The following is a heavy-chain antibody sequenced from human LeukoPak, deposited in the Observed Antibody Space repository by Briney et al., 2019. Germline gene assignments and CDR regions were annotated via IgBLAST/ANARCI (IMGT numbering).Heavy chain of an antibody. CDR2: INPNSGGT. Sequence: ASVKVSCKASGYTFTGYYMRWVRQAPGQGLEWMGWINPNSGGTNYAQKFQGRVTMTRDTSISTAYMELSRLRSDDTAVYYCARDHYYDSSGLGDWGQGTLVTVSS. CDR1: GYTFTGYY. D-gene: IGHD3-22*01. V-gene: IGHV1-2*02. J-gene: IGHJ4*02. CDR3: ARDHYYDSSGLGD.